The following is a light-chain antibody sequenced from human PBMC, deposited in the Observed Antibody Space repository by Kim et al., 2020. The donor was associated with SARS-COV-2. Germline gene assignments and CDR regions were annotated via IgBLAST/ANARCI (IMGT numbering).Light chain of an antibody. Sequence: VSPGQPASITCSGDKLGDKHASWYQQKPGQAPVLVIYQDYKRPSGIPERFSGSNAVNTATLTISGTQAMDEADYYCQAWDTTTTYVFGTGTKVT. CDR3: QAWDTTTTYV. J-gene: IGLJ1*01. CDR1: KLGDKH. CDR2: QDY. V-gene: IGLV3-1*01.